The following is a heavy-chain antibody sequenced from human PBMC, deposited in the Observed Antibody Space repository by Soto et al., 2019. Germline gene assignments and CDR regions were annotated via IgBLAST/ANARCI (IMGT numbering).Heavy chain of an antibody. CDR2: IWPSDSDT. CDR3: ARRLCQGWFDP. CDR1: GNSFISSW. Sequence: PGGSLKISCKGSGNSFISSWIGWVRQTPGKGLEWMGIIWPSDSDTRNNPSFQGQVTISTDKSISTAYLRSNSLKATDSGMYCCARRLCQGWFDPWGQGTLVTVSS. J-gene: IGHJ5*02. V-gene: IGHV5-51*01.